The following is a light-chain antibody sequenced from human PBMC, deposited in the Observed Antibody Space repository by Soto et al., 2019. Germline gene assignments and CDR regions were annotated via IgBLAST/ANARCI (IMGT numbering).Light chain of an antibody. V-gene: IGKV1-9*01. J-gene: IGKJ5*01. Sequence: LTHAPWFLSACLGDGANIGWGASQGISSFLAWYQQKPGKAPKLLIYAASTLQSGVPSRFSGSGSGTDFTLTISSLQPEDFATYFCQQLNSYPITFGQGTRLEIK. CDR1: QGISSF. CDR3: QQLNSYPIT. CDR2: AAS.